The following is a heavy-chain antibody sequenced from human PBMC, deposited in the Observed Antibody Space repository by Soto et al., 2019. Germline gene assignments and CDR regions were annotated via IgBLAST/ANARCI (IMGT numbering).Heavy chain of an antibody. CDR2: IISLFGTT. CDR3: AAELGFGKLSVV. Sequence: QVQVVQSGVEVRRPGSSVKVSCKASGDTFKNCVISWVRQAPGHGLEWMGGIISLFGTTDFAQRFQGRLTITTDESTATAYMELSRLRSEDTATYYCAAELGFGKLSVVWGQGTTVIVSS. J-gene: IGHJ6*02. CDR1: GDTFKNCV. V-gene: IGHV1-69*01. D-gene: IGHD3-10*01.